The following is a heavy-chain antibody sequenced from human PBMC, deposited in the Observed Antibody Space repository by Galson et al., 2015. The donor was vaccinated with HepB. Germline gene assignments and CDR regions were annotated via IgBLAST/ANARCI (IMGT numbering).Heavy chain of an antibody. CDR1: GFTFSSYG. CDR2: MWYDGSNK. V-gene: IGHV3-33*01. CDR3: ARDLSGYYYGMDV. D-gene: IGHD3-3*01. J-gene: IGHJ6*02. Sequence: SLRFSCAASGFTFSSYGMHWVRQAPGKGLEWVAVMWYDGSNKYYADSVKGRFTISRDNSKNTLYLQMNSLRAEDTAVYYCARDLSGYYYGMDVWGQGTTVTVSS.